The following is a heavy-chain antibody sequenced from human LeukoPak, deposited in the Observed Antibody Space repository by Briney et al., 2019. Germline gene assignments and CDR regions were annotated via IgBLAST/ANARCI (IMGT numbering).Heavy chain of an antibody. CDR2: INHSGST. D-gene: IGHD2-2*01. J-gene: IGHJ6*03. V-gene: IGHV4-34*01. Sequence: SETLSLTCAVYGGSFSGYYWSWIRQPPGKGLEWIGEINHSGSTNYNPSLKSRVTISVDTSKNQFSLKLSSVTAADTAVYYCARRPRYCSSTSCFSPYYYYYMDVWGKGPTVTISS. CDR1: GGSFSGYY. CDR3: ARRPRYCSSTSCFSPYYYYYMDV.